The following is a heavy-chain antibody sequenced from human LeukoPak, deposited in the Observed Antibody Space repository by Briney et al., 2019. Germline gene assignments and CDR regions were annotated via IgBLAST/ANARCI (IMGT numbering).Heavy chain of an antibody. V-gene: IGHV3-23*01. CDR2: ISGSGGST. CDR1: GFTFSSYA. D-gene: IGHD6-6*01. Sequence: GGSLRLSCAASGFTFSSYAMSWVRQAPGKGLEWVSGISGSGGSTHYADSVKGRFTISRDNSKNTLYLQMNSLRAEDTAVYYCAKDSVIAARPPDYWGQGTLVTVSS. CDR3: AKDSVIAARPPDY. J-gene: IGHJ4*02.